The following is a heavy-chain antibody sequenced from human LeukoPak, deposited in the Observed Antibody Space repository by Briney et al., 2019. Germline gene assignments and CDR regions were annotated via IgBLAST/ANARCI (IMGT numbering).Heavy chain of an antibody. CDR2: ISSSSSYI. CDR3: ARALWFGELLFAFDY. D-gene: IGHD3-10*01. Sequence: GGSLRLSCAASGFTFSSYSMNWVRRAPGKGLEWVSSISSSSSYIYYADSVKGRFTISRDNAKNSLYLQMNSLRAEDTAVYYCARALWFGELLFAFDYWGQGTLVTVSS. CDR1: GFTFSSYS. V-gene: IGHV3-21*04. J-gene: IGHJ4*02.